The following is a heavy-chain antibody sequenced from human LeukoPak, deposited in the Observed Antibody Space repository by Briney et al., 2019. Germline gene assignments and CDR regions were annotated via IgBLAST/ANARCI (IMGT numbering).Heavy chain of an antibody. CDR2: IYYSGST. D-gene: IGHD2-2*01. J-gene: IGHJ3*02. Sequence: PSETLSLTCTVSGGSISSYYWSWIRQPPGEGLEWIGYIYYSGSTNYNPSLKSRVTISVDTSKNRFSLKLSSVTAADTAVYYCARGIIDIVVVPAADDAFDIWGQGTMVTVSS. CDR1: GGSISSYY. CDR3: ARGIIDIVVVPAADDAFDI. V-gene: IGHV4-59*01.